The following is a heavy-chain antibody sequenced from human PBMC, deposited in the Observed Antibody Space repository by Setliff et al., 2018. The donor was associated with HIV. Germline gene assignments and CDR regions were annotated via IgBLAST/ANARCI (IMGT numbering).Heavy chain of an antibody. D-gene: IGHD3-16*01. CDR3: ARAYRDNVWGSWRQISSWFDS. V-gene: IGHV4-34*01. Sequence: PSETLSLTCAVYGGSFNEYYWNWIRQIHGKGLEWIGEINHSGSTNYNESLKRRLRISVDTSKNQFSLSLNSVTAADTAVYYCARAYRDNVWGSWRQISSWFDSWGQGNLVTVSS. CDR2: INHSGST. J-gene: IGHJ5*01. CDR1: GGSFNEYY.